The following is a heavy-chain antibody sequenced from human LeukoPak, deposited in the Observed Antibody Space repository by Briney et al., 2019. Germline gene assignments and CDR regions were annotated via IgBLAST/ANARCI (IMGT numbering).Heavy chain of an antibody. CDR2: INHSGST. D-gene: IGHD4-17*01. Sequence: SETLSLTCAVCGGSFSGYYWSWLRQPPGKGLEWIGEINHSGSTNYNPSLKSRVTISVDTSKNQFSLKLSSVTAADTAVYYCARAGLNGDVDYWGQGTLVTVSS. CDR1: GGSFSGYY. J-gene: IGHJ4*02. CDR3: ARAGLNGDVDY. V-gene: IGHV4-34*01.